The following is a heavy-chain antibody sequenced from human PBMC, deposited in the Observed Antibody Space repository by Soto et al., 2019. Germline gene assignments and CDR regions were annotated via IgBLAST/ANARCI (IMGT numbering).Heavy chain of an antibody. Sequence: ASVKVSCKASGYTFTSYAMHWVRQAPGQRLEWMGWINAGNGNTKYSQKLQGRVTITRDTSASTAYMELSSLRSEDTAVYYCARSRVSHSSGWYDHYFDYWGQGTLVTVP. D-gene: IGHD6-19*01. CDR1: GYTFTSYA. V-gene: IGHV1-3*01. CDR3: ARSRVSHSSGWYDHYFDY. CDR2: INAGNGNT. J-gene: IGHJ4*02.